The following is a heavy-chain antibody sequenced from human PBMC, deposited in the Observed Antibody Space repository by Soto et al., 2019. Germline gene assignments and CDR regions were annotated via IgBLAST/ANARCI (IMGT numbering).Heavy chain of an antibody. CDR3: AREGGSSGFSWFDP. CDR1: GYTFTSYD. D-gene: IGHD5-18*01. Sequence: ASVKVSCKASGYTFTSYDINWVRQAAGQGLEWMGWMNPNSGNAGYAQKFQGRVTITRNTSMTTAYMELSSLRSEDTAVYYCAREGGSSGFSWFDPWGQGTQVTVSS. V-gene: IGHV1-8*01. CDR2: MNPNSGNA. J-gene: IGHJ5*02.